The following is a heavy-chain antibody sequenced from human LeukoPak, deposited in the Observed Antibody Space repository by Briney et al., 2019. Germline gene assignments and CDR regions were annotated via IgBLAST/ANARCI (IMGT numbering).Heavy chain of an antibody. V-gene: IGHV4-59*11. CDR2: VSYNGRT. J-gene: IGHJ4*02. CDR1: GGSINSHY. Sequence: PSETLSLTCTVSGGSINSHYWSWIRQPPGKGLEWIGFVSYNGRTKYSPSLQSRVTISVDRSEDNFSLKLTSVTAADTAVYYCARAPRDSSSSNYMRRFDYWGQGTLVTVSS. CDR3: ARAPRDSSSSNYMRRFDY. D-gene: IGHD3-22*01.